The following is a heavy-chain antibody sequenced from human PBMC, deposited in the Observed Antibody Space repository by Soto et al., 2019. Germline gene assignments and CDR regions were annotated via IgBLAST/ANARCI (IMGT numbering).Heavy chain of an antibody. CDR3: ARLIVVVPAARSTPRSLYYFDY. D-gene: IGHD2-2*01. CDR2: ISAYNGNT. Sequence: ASVKVSCKASGYTFTSYGISWVRQAPGQGLEWMGWISAYNGNTNYAQKLQGRVTMTTDTSTSTAYMELRSLRSDDTAVYYCARLIVVVPAARSTPRSLYYFDYWGQGTLVTVSS. V-gene: IGHV1-18*04. J-gene: IGHJ4*02. CDR1: GYTFTSYG.